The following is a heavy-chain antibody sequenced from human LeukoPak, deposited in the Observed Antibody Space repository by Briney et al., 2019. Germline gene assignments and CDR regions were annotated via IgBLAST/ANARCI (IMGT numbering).Heavy chain of an antibody. V-gene: IGHV3-48*03. Sequence: PGGSLRLSCAASGFTFSSYEMNWVRQAPGKGLEWVSYISSSGSTIYYADSVKGRFNISRDNAKNSLYLQMNSLRAEDTAVYYCAKDELSGDYTSYFDYWGQGTLVTVSS. CDR2: ISSSGSTI. CDR1: GFTFSSYE. CDR3: AKDELSGDYTSYFDY. D-gene: IGHD2-21*02. J-gene: IGHJ4*02.